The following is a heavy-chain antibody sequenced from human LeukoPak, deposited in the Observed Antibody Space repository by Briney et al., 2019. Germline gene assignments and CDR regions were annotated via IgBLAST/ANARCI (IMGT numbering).Heavy chain of an antibody. CDR1: GYTFTSYG. J-gene: IGHJ4*02. CDR3: ARLALRAVAGIFDY. Sequence: ASVKVSCKASGYTFTSYGISWVRQAPGQGLEWMGWISAYNGNTNYAQKLQGRVTMTTDTSTSTAYMELRSLRSDDTAVYYCARLALRAVAGIFDYWGQGTLVTVSS. D-gene: IGHD6-19*01. V-gene: IGHV1-18*01. CDR2: ISAYNGNT.